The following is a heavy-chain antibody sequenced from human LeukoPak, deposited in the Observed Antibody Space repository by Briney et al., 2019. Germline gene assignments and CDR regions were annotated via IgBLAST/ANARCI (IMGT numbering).Heavy chain of an antibody. CDR3: ARDQIRIAAAGVVDY. V-gene: IGHV3-30-3*01. J-gene: IGHJ4*02. CDR2: ISYDGSNK. D-gene: IGHD6-13*01. CDR1: GGSISSSS. Sequence: LSLTCTVSGGSISSSSYYWGWIRQPPGKGLEWVAVISYDGSNKYYADSVKGRFTISRDNSKNTLYLQMNSLRAEDTAVYYCARDQIRIAAAGVVDYWGQGTLVTVSS.